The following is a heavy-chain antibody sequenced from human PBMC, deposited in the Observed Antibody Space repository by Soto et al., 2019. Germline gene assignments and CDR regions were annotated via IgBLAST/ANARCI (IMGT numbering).Heavy chain of an antibody. Sequence: PSETLSLTCAVYGGSFSGYYWSWIRQPPGKGLEWIGEINHSGSTNYNPSLKSRVTISVDTSKNQFSLKLSSVTAADTAVYYCARKQTYYDFWSGYYQDGNWFDPWGQGTLVTVSS. V-gene: IGHV4-34*01. CDR2: INHSGST. D-gene: IGHD3-3*01. CDR3: ARKQTYYDFWSGYYQDGNWFDP. CDR1: GGSFSGYY. J-gene: IGHJ5*02.